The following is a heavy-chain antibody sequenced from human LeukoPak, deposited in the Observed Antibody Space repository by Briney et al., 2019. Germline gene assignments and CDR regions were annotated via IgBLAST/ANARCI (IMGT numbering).Heavy chain of an antibody. Sequence: GGSLRLSCAGSGFTFTNFAMTWVRQAPGKGLEWVSSMGPSGDTYYVDSVKGRFSISRDASKNTMYLQMSSLRAEDTAVYYCATSPWELYFDYWGQGTLVTVSS. D-gene: IGHD1-26*01. J-gene: IGHJ4*02. CDR2: MGPSGDT. CDR3: ATSPWELYFDY. V-gene: IGHV3-23*01. CDR1: GFTFTNFA.